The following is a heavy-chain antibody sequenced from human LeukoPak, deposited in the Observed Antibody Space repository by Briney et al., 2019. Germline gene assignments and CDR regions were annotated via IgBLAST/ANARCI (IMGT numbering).Heavy chain of an antibody. J-gene: IGHJ4*02. CDR1: GFTFSSYA. V-gene: IGHV3-23*01. Sequence: GGSLRLSRAASGFTFSSYAMSWVRQAPGKGLEWVSAISGSGGNAYYADSVKGRFTISRDNSKNTLYLQMNSLRAEDTAVYYCAKDFRSGSYYDALGDFDYWGQGTLVTVSS. CDR2: ISGSGGNA. CDR3: AKDFRSGSYYDALGDFDY. D-gene: IGHD3-10*01.